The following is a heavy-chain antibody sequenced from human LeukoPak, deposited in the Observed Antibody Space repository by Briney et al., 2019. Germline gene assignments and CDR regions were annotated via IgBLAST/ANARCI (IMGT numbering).Heavy chain of an antibody. D-gene: IGHD1-26*01. CDR1: GGTFSAYA. CDR2: INPNSGGT. J-gene: IGHJ4*02. V-gene: IGHV1-2*02. Sequence: ASVKVSCKASGGTFSAYAFNWVRQAPGQRLEWMGWINPNSGGTNYAQKFQGRVTMTRDTSISTAYMELSRLRSDDTAVYYCARLEDLYSGSHYDLDYWGQGTLVTVSS. CDR3: ARLEDLYSGSHYDLDY.